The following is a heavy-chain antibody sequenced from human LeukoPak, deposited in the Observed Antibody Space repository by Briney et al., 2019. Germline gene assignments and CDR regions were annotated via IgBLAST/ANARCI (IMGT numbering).Heavy chain of an antibody. CDR1: GFTFSSYA. CDR3: ARDYADGFDY. V-gene: IGHV3-23*01. CDR2: ISGSGIST. D-gene: IGHD3-16*01. Sequence: GGSLRLSCAASGFTFSSYAMSWVRRAPGKGLEWVSSISGSGISTYCPDSMKGRFTISRDNGKNSLYLQMNSLRDEDTAVYYCARDYADGFDYWGRGTLVTVSS. J-gene: IGHJ4*02.